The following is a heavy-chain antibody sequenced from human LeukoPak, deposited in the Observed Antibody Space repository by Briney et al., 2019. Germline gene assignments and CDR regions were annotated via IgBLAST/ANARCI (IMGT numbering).Heavy chain of an antibody. Sequence: PSETLSLTCTVSGGSISSYYWSWIRQPAGKGLEWIGRIYTSGSTNYDPSLKSRVTMSVDTSKTQFSIKLISVTAADTAVYYCARGIPPLYYDSSGYYSMWFAFDIWGQGTMVTVSS. CDR3: ARGIPPLYYDSSGYYSMWFAFDI. V-gene: IGHV4-4*07. D-gene: IGHD3-22*01. J-gene: IGHJ3*02. CDR2: IYTSGST. CDR1: GGSISSYY.